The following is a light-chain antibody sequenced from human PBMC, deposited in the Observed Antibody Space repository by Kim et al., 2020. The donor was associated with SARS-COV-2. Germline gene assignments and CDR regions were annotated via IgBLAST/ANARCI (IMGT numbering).Light chain of an antibody. Sequence: SYELTQPPSVSVAPGETARVTCGGNSIGNKSVHWYQQKPGQAPILVIYYDSDRPSGVPERFSGSNSGNTATLTINRVDAGDEADYYCQVWDRSSDRYVFGSGTKVTVL. CDR2: YDS. CDR3: QVWDRSSDRYV. CDR1: SIGNKS. V-gene: IGLV3-21*04. J-gene: IGLJ1*01.